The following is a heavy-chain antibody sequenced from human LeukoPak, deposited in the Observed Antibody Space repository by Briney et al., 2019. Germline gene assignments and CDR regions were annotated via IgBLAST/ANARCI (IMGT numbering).Heavy chain of an antibody. CDR1: GFTFSSYS. V-gene: IGHV3-48*04. CDR2: ISSSGSTI. J-gene: IGHJ4*02. D-gene: IGHD6-13*01. Sequence: GGSLRLSCAASGFTFSSYSMNWVRQAPGKGLEWVSYISSSGSTIYYADSVKGRFTISRDNAKNSLYLQMNSLRAEDTAVYYCARDRSGEQQLVPVGYWGQGTLVTVSS. CDR3: ARDRSGEQQLVPVGY.